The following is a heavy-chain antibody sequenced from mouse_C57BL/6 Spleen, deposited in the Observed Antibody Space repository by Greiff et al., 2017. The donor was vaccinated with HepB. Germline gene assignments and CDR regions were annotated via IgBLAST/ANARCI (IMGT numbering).Heavy chain of an antibody. CDR3: ARDGYGSSYGYVDY. CDR1: GYSITSGYY. Sequence: EVQRVESGPGLVKPSQSLSLTCSVTGYSITSGYYWNWIRQFPGNKLEWMGYISYDGSNNYNPSLKNRISITRDTSKNQFFLKLNSVTTEDTATYYWARDGYGSSYGYVDYWGQGTTLTVSS. D-gene: IGHD1-1*01. J-gene: IGHJ2*01. V-gene: IGHV3-6*01. CDR2: ISYDGSN.